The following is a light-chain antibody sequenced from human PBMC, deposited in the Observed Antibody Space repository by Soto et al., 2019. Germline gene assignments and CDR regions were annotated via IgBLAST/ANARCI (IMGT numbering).Light chain of an antibody. CDR1: QSINKNS. J-gene: IGKJ1*01. Sequence: EIWLTQSPGTLSLSPGERATLSCRASQSINKNSLARYQQKGGQAPRLRIQGASSRATGMPDRFSGSGSGTDFTLAISRLKREDFPVYYCEQYGGSPRPFGQG. CDR3: EQYGGSPRP. CDR2: GAS. V-gene: IGKV3-20*01.